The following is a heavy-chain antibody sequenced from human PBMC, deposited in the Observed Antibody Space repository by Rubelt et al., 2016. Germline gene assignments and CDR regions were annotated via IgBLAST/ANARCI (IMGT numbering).Heavy chain of an antibody. J-gene: IGHJ5*02. V-gene: IGHV4-34*01. CDR3: AGGLARAAAAPRRLWFDP. CDR1: GGSFSGYY. CDR2: INHSGST. Sequence: QVQLQQWGAGLLKPSETLSLTCAVYGGSFSGYYWRWIRQPPGKGLEWIGEINHSGSTNYNPSLKSRVTVSVDTAKNHVSLKLSSVTAADTAVYYCAGGLARAAAAPRRLWFDPWGQGTLVTVSS. D-gene: IGHD6-13*01.